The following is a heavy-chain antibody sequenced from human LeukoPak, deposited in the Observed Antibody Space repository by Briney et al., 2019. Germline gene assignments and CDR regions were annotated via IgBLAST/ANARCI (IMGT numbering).Heavy chain of an antibody. Sequence: GGSLRLSCAASGFTFDDYAMHWVWQAPGKGLEWVSGISWNSGSIGYADSVKGRFTISRDNAKNSLYLQMNSLRAEDTALYYCAKDSEASIAVAGSLNFDPWGQGTLVTVSS. V-gene: IGHV3-9*01. CDR1: GFTFDDYA. D-gene: IGHD6-19*01. CDR3: AKDSEASIAVAGSLNFDP. J-gene: IGHJ5*02. CDR2: ISWNSGSI.